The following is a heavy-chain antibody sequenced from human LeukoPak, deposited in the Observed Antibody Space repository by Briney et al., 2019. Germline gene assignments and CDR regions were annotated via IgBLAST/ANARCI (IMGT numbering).Heavy chain of an antibody. D-gene: IGHD3-10*01. CDR1: GYTFTAYY. CDR3: ARGGWVRGVITRNGLDY. V-gene: IGHV1-2*02. CDR2: INPHTGGT. J-gene: IGHJ4*02. Sequence: ASVKVSCKASGYTFTAYYMHWVRQAPGQGLEWVGWINPHTGGTNYAQKFQGRVTMTRDTSISTAYMELSRLRSDDTAVYYCARGGWVRGVITRNGLDYWGQGTLVTVSS.